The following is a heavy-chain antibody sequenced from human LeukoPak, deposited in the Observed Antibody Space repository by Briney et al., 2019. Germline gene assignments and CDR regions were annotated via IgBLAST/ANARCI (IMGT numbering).Heavy chain of an antibody. V-gene: IGHV3-64*01. D-gene: IGHD3-22*01. J-gene: IGHJ4*02. CDR1: GFTFSSYV. Sequence: GGSLRLPCAASGFTFSSYVTYWVRQAPGKGLEYVSSISSNGGSAYYANSVKGRFTISRGNSKNTLYLQMGSLRAEDMAVYYCARGGQSKYDSSGYLNYFDYWGQGTLVTVSS. CDR2: ISSNGGSA. CDR3: ARGGQSKYDSSGYLNYFDY.